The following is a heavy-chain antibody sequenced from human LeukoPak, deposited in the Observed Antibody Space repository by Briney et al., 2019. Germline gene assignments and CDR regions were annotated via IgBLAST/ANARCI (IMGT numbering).Heavy chain of an antibody. CDR3: ARDFTGYFDY. CDR2: ISYDGSNK. V-gene: IGHV3-30-3*01. CDR1: GFTFSSYV. D-gene: IGHD1-14*01. Sequence: PGGSLRLSCVASGFTFSSYVMFWVRQAPGKGLEWVTLISYDGSNKYYADSVKGRFTISRDNSKNTLYLQMNSLRAEDTAVYYCARDFTGYFDYWGQGTLVTVSS. J-gene: IGHJ4*02.